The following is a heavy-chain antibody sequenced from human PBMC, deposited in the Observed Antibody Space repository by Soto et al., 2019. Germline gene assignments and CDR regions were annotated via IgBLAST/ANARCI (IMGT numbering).Heavy chain of an antibody. J-gene: IGHJ3*02. CDR2: ISGTSGLI. V-gene: IGHV3-21*01. CDR1: GISFSSYT. Sequence: GGSLRLSCAASGISFSSYTMNWVRQAPGKGLEWVSSISGTSGLIFHAGSVKGRFTISRDNARNSLYLQMNSLRVEDTAIYYCASPKGGAFEIWGQGTMVTVSS. D-gene: IGHD3-16*01. CDR3: ASPKGGAFEI.